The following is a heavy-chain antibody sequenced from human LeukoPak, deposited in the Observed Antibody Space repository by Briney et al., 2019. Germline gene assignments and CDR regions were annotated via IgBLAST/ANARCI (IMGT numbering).Heavy chain of an antibody. Sequence: SETLSLTCTVSGGSISSYYWSWIRQPPGKGLEWIGYIYYSGSTNYNPSLKSRVTISVDTSKNQFSLKLSSVTAADTAVYYCARRLNWWSLNFDYWGQGTLVTVSS. J-gene: IGHJ4*02. V-gene: IGHV4-59*12. CDR2: IYYSGST. CDR3: ARRLNWWSLNFDY. CDR1: GGSISSYY. D-gene: IGHD2-15*01.